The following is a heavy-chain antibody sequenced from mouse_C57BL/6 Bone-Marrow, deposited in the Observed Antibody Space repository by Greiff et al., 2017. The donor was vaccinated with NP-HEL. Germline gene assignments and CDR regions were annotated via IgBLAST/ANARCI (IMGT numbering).Heavy chain of an antibody. V-gene: IGHV2-2*01. CDR3: ARGGSLDY. CDR2: IWSGGST. CDR1: GFSLTSYG. J-gene: IGHJ2*01. Sequence: VKLQESGPGLVQPSQSLSITCTVSGFSLTSYGVHWVRQSPGKGLEWLGVIWSGGSTDYNAAFISRLSISKDNSKSQVFFKMNSLQADDTAIYYCARGGSLDYWGQGTTLTVSS.